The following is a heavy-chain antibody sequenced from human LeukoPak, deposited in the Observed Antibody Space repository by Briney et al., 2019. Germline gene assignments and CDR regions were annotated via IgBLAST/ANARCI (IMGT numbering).Heavy chain of an antibody. Sequence: SETLSLTCTVSGGSISGYHWSWIRQPPGKGLEWIAYIYYSGSTNYNPSLKSRLTISVDTSKHQFSLKLSSVTAADTAVYYCARHSVRGGVLDYWGQGTLVTVSS. D-gene: IGHD2-21*01. CDR3: ARHSVRGGVLDY. J-gene: IGHJ4*02. CDR2: IYYSGST. V-gene: IGHV4-59*08. CDR1: GGSISGYH.